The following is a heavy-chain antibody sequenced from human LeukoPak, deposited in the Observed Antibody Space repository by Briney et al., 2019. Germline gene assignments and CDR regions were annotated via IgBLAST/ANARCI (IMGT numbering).Heavy chain of an antibody. CDR1: GYSISSGYY. CDR2: IYHSGST. D-gene: IGHD6-13*01. V-gene: IGHV4-38-2*01. J-gene: IGHJ6*03. Sequence: SETLSLTCAVSGYSISSGYYWGWIRQPPGKGLEWIGSIYHSGSTYYNPSLKSRVTISVDTSKNQFSLKLSSVTAADTAVYYCARGRVYGWGKKQQLDVRRYYYYYMDVWGKGTTVTVSS. CDR3: ARGRVYGWGKKQQLDVRRYYYYYMDV.